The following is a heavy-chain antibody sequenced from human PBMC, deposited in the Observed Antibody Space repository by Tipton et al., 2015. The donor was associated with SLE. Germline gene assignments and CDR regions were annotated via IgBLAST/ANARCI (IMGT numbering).Heavy chain of an antibody. D-gene: IGHD3-22*01. Sequence: GSLRLSCAASGFTFSDYYMSWIRQAPGKGLEWVSYISSSGSTIYYADSVKGRFTISRDNAKNSLYLQMTSLRVEDTAVYYCARDFYHSSVYFDYWGLGTLVAVSS. CDR3: ARDFYHSSVYFDY. J-gene: IGHJ4*02. V-gene: IGHV3-11*04. CDR2: ISSSGSTI. CDR1: GFTFSDYY.